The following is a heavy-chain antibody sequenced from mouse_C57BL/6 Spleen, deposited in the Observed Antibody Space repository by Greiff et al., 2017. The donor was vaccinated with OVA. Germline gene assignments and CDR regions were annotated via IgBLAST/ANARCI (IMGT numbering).Heavy chain of an antibody. J-gene: IGHJ1*03. CDR2: IWSDGST. CDR1: GFSLTSYG. V-gene: IGHV2-6-1*01. Sequence: VQLQESGPGLVAPSQSLSITCTVSGFSLTSYGVHWVRQPPGKGLEWLVVIWSDGSTTYNSALKSRLSISKDNSKSQGFLQMNSLQTDDTAMYYCARHNYGSSYDWYFDVWGTGTAVTVSS. D-gene: IGHD1-1*01. CDR3: ARHNYGSSYDWYFDV.